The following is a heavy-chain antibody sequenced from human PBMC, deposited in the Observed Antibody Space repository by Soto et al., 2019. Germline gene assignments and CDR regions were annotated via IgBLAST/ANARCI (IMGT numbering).Heavy chain of an antibody. Sequence: KPSETLSLTCAVSGGSITSGGYSWGWIRQPPGQGLEWIGYMYDSGNTYYNPSLKGRVTISLDHSRNQFSLRLDSVTAADTAVYYCAREAYSYGYDYYYGMDVWGQGTTVTVSS. J-gene: IGHJ6*02. CDR1: GGSITSGGYS. CDR3: AREAYSYGYDYYYGMDV. CDR2: MYDSGNT. V-gene: IGHV4-30-2*01. D-gene: IGHD5-18*01.